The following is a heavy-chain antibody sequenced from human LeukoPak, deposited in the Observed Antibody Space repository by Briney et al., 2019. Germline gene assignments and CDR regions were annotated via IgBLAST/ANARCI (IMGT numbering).Heavy chain of an antibody. J-gene: IGHJ3*02. CDR1: GFTFSIYA. CDR3: AKIPDIYAFDI. Sequence: GSLRLSCAASGFTFSIYAMNWVRQAPGKGLEWVSAISGSGDITYYADSVKGRFTISRDNSKNTLYLHMNSLRAQDTAVYYCAKIPDIYAFDIWGQGTTVTVSS. D-gene: IGHD3-9*01. CDR2: ISGSGDIT. V-gene: IGHV3-23*01.